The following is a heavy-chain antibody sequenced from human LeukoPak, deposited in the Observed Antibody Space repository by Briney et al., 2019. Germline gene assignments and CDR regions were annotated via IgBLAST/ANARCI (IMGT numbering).Heavy chain of an antibody. Sequence: PSETLSLTCTVSGVSIRSTSYYWGWIRQPPGEGLEWIGSIYFSGNTYYNPSLKTRVTISIYTSKNQFSLKLTSVTAADTAIFYCASGYFVHTFDFWGQGTLGTVSS. V-gene: IGHV4-39*01. CDR2: IYFSGNT. J-gene: IGHJ4*02. CDR1: GVSIRSTSYY. D-gene: IGHD2-2*03. CDR3: ASGYFVHTFDF.